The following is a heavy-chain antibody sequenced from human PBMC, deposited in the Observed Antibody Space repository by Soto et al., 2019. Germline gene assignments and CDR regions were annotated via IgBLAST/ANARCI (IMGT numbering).Heavy chain of an antibody. V-gene: IGHV3-33*01. D-gene: IGHD6-6*01. Sequence: QVQLVESGGGVVLPGRSLRLSCAASGFAFSSYGMHWVRQTPGKGLEWVALIWYDGSNKYYADSVKGRFTISRDNSKNTLYLQMHSLRAEDTAVYFCARSPPGVAGRYYFDFWGQGTLVTVSS. CDR1: GFAFSSYG. J-gene: IGHJ4*02. CDR2: IWYDGSNK. CDR3: ARSPPGVAGRYYFDF.